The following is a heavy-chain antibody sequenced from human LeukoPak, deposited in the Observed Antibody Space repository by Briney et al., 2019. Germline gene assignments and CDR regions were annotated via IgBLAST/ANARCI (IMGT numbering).Heavy chain of an antibody. CDR1: GFTLSSYS. CDR3: ARDLDYGDYLWYFDY. D-gene: IGHD4-17*01. J-gene: IGHJ4*02. Sequence: PAGALRLSCAASGFTLSSYSMNWGRQAPGEGLEWVSSISSSSSYIYYADSVKGRFTISRDNAKNSLYLQMNSLRAEDTAVYYCARDLDYGDYLWYFDYWGQGTLVTVSS. V-gene: IGHV3-21*01. CDR2: ISSSSSYI.